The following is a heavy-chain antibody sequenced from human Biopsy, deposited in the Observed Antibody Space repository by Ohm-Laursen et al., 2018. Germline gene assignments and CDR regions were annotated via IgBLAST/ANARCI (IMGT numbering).Heavy chain of an antibody. CDR2: IYSSGGT. J-gene: IGHJ4*02. CDR3: ARGEYSSSILDH. V-gene: IGHV4-4*07. D-gene: IGHD6-6*01. CDR1: DGSISGYY. Sequence: PSQTLSLTCTVSDGSISGYYWNWIRQPPGKGLEWIGRIYSSGGTKYNPSLKSRVTMSVDTSKKQLSLKVRSVTAADTAVYYCARGEYSSSILDHWGQGTLVTVSS.